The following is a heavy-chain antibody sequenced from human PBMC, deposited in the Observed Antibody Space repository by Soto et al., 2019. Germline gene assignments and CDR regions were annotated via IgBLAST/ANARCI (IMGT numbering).Heavy chain of an antibody. V-gene: IGHV2-70*11. CDR3: ARTRTGITDY. CDR1: GFSLHTKGMC. J-gene: IGHJ4*02. CDR2: IDWDDDK. D-gene: IGHD1-7*01. Sequence: GPTLVNATHTLTLTCTFPGFSLHTKGMCVSWFRQPPGKALEWLARIDWDDDKYYSTSLKTRLTISKDTSKTQVVLTMTNMDPVVTATYYCARTRTGITDYWGQGTLVTVSS.